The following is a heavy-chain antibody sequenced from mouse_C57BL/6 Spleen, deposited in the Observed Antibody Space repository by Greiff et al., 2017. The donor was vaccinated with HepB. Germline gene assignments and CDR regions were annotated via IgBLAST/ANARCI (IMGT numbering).Heavy chain of an antibody. D-gene: IGHD1-1*01. V-gene: IGHV1-52*01. CDR2: IDPSDSET. J-gene: IGHJ4*01. Sequence: QVHVKQPGAELVRPGSSVKLSCKASGYTFTSYWMHWVKQRPIQGLEWIGNIDPSDSETHYNQKFKDKATLTVDKSSSTAYMQLSSLTSEDSAVYYCVTNYGSSYGAMDYWGQGTSVTVSS. CDR1: GYTFTSYW. CDR3: VTNYGSSYGAMDY.